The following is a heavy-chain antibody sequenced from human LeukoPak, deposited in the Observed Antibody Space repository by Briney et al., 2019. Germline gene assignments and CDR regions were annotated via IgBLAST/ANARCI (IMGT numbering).Heavy chain of an antibody. V-gene: IGHV3-11*04. CDR3: ARPLSYYYDSSGYLAY. D-gene: IGHD3-22*01. J-gene: IGHJ4*02. CDR1: GFTFSDYY. Sequence: PGGSLRLSCAASGFTFSDYYMSWIRQAPGKGLEWVSYISSSGSTIYYADSVKGRFTISRDNAKNSLYLQMNSLRAEDTAVYYCARPLSYYYDSSGYLAYWGQGTLVTVSS. CDR2: ISSSGSTI.